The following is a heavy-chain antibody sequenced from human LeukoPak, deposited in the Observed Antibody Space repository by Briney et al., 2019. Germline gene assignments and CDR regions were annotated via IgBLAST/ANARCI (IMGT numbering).Heavy chain of an antibody. CDR2: IYPGDSDT. D-gene: IGHD6-13*01. CDR1: TYSFSSYW. V-gene: IGHV5-51*01. J-gene: IGHJ4*02. Sequence: GESLKISCKGSTYSFSSYWIGWVRQMPGKGLEWMGIIYPGDSDTRYSSSFQGQVTISADKSINTAYLQWTSLKASDTAMYYCARQGSSWPYYFDYWGQGTLVTVSS. CDR3: ARQGSSWPYYFDY.